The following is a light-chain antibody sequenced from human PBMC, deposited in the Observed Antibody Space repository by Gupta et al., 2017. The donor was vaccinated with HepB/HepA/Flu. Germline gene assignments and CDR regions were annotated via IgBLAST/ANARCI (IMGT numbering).Light chain of an antibody. V-gene: IGKV3-11*01. Sequence: EIVFTPSPATLSLSPGERATLSCRASQSVNSFLAWYQQKPGQAPRLLIYDASNRATGIPARFSGSGSGTDFTLTISSLEPEDFAVYYCQHRSNWPRSFGQGTKLEIK. CDR2: DAS. J-gene: IGKJ2*04. CDR3: QHRSNWPRS. CDR1: QSVNSF.